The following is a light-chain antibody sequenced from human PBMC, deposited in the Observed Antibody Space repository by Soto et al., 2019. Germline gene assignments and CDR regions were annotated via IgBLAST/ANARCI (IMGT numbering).Light chain of an antibody. CDR2: DAS. CDR3: QHGIDWPL. V-gene: IGKV3-11*01. J-gene: IGKJ3*01. Sequence: VLTQSPATLSLSPGERASLSCRASQSVSNYLAWYQHKPGQAPRLLIYDASNRATGIPARFICSWSGTDFTLAISRLEPADFAVYYCQHGIDWPLFGPGTKFEIK. CDR1: QSVSNY.